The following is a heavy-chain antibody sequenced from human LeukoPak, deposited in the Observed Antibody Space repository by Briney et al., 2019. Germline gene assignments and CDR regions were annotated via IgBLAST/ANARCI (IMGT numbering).Heavy chain of an antibody. D-gene: IGHD6-19*01. V-gene: IGHV3-23*01. CDR2: IGGRGDRT. CDR1: GFTFSNYG. CDR3: AKDARRTFGLSSGLYRGSYYFDY. Sequence: GGSLRLSCAASGFTFSNYGMDWVRQAPGKGLEWVSGIGGRGDRTYFADSVKGRFAISRDNSKNTLFLQMNSLRPEDTAVYYCAKDARRTFGLSSGLYRGSYYFDYWGQGTLVTVSS. J-gene: IGHJ4*02.